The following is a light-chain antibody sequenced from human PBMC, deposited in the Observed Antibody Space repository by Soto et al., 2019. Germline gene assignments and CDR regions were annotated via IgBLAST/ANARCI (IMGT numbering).Light chain of an antibody. CDR2: GAS. Sequence: EIVMTQSPATLSVSPGERATLSCRASQSVGSNLAWYQQKPGQAPRLLIYGASTRATGIPARFIGSGSGTEFTLTTSSLQSEDFAMYFCQQYNNWPPDRTFGQGTKVEIK. CDR1: QSVGSN. V-gene: IGKV3-15*01. J-gene: IGKJ1*01. CDR3: QQYNNWPPDRT.